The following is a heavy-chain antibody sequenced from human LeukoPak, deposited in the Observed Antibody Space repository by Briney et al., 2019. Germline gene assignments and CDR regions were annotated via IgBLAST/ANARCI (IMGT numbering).Heavy chain of an antibody. CDR3: ARRGATVTTSLGAFDY. J-gene: IGHJ4*02. CDR2: INYSGTT. D-gene: IGHD4-17*01. CDR1: GGSISSGDYY. Sequence: KTSETLSLTCTVFGGSISSGDYYWGWIRQPPGGGLQWNGSINYSGTTYYNPSLKSRVAISVDTSKNQFSLKLSSVTAADSAVYYCARRGATVTTSLGAFDYWGQGTLVTVSS. V-gene: IGHV4-39*01.